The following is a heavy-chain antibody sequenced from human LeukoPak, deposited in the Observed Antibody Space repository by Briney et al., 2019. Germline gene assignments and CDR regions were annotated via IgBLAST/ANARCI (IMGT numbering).Heavy chain of an antibody. J-gene: IGHJ4*02. D-gene: IGHD2-8*02. Sequence: GVPLRLSCTPSGFTFCGHGMHWVRHAPGVGREWVAFISYDGSNTFYGDSVKGRFTISRDNSKKTLYLQMNSLRTEDTAVYYCARDQTAVTGVWGTIDYWGQGTLVTVSS. V-gene: IGHV3-30*03. CDR1: GFTFCGHG. CDR2: ISYDGSNT. CDR3: ARDQTAVTGVWGTIDY.